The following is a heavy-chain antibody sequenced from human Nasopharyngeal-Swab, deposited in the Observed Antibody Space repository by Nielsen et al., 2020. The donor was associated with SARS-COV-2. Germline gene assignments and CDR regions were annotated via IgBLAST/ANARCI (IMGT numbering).Heavy chain of an antibody. D-gene: IGHD6-6*01. CDR3: ARAPSPPYSSSYYYGMDV. J-gene: IGHJ6*02. V-gene: IGHV3-30*04. CDR2: ISYDGSNK. Sequence: VRQAPGKGLEWVAVISYDGSNKYYADSVKGRFTISRDNSKNTLYLQMNSLRAEDTAVYYCARAPSPPYSSSYYYGMDVWGQGTTVTVSS.